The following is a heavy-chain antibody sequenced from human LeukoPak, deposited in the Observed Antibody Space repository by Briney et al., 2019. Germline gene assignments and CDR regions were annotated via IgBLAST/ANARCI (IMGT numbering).Heavy chain of an antibody. CDR2: IYTSGST. CDR1: GGSISTYY. D-gene: IGHD3-22*01. V-gene: IGHV4-4*07. J-gene: IGHJ4*02. Sequence: SETLSLTCTVSGGSISTYYWSWIRQPAGKGLEWIGRIYTSGSTNYNPSLKSRVTMSVDTSKNQFSLKLSSVTAADTAVYYCARTGYYYAGSAYYYTDYWGQGTLVTVSS. CDR3: ARTGYYYAGSAYYYTDY.